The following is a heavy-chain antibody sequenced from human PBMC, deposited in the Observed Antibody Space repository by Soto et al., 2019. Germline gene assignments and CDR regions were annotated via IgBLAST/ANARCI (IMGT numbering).Heavy chain of an antibody. D-gene: IGHD3-10*01. CDR3: ARVGGFGATTIDY. CDR2: IYYSGST. Sequence: SETLSLTCTVSGRSISSGDYYWSWIRQPPGKGLEWIGYIYYSGSTYYNPSLKSRVTISVDTSKNQFSLKLSSVTAADTAVYYCARVGGFGATTIDYWGQGTLVTVSS. V-gene: IGHV4-30-4*01. CDR1: GRSISSGDYY. J-gene: IGHJ4*02.